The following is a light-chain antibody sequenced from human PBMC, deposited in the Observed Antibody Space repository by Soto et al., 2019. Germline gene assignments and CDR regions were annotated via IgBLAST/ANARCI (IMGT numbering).Light chain of an antibody. V-gene: IGKV3-15*01. CDR3: QRYNRWPLS. J-gene: IGKJ4*01. CDR1: QSVSTK. Sequence: EIVMTQSPATLSVSPGEAATLTCRASQSVSTKLAWYQQRPGQAPKLLIFDASTRATGVPARFSGGGSGTEFTLTINSLQSEDFAVYYCQRYNRWPLSFGGGTKVDIK. CDR2: DAS.